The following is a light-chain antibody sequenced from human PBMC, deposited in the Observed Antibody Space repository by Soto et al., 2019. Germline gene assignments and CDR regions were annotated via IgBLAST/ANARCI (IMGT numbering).Light chain of an antibody. Sequence: DVQMTQSPSTLSASVGDRVTLTCRASQNIGIWLAWYQQKPGKAPNLMIHKASTLGSGVTSRFSGSGSGTEFTLTITSLQPDDFATYYCQQYNSWAFGQGTKVEFK. CDR3: QQYNSWA. V-gene: IGKV1-5*03. J-gene: IGKJ1*01. CDR2: KAS. CDR1: QNIGIW.